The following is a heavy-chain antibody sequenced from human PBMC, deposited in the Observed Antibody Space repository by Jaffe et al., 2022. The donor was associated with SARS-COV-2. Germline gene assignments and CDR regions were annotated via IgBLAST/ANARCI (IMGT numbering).Heavy chain of an antibody. CDR2: IFPGDSDT. Sequence: EVQLVQSGAEVKKPGESLKISCKGSGYSFSSYWIGWVRQMPGKGLEWMGIIFPGDSDTRYSPSFQGQVTISADKSITTAYLQWVSLKASDTAMYYCAAAVERGFIAVAGDFDYWGQGTLVTVSS. D-gene: IGHD6-19*01. V-gene: IGHV5-51*01. CDR3: AAAVERGFIAVAGDFDY. J-gene: IGHJ4*02. CDR1: GYSFSSYW.